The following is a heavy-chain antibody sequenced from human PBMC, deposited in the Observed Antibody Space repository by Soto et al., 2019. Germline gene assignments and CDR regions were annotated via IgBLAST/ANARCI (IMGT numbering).Heavy chain of an antibody. J-gene: IGHJ4*02. D-gene: IGHD3-22*01. CDR2: ISSSSSYT. Sequence: WGSLRLSCAASGFTFSDYYMSWIRQAPGKGLEWVSYISSSSSYTNYADSVKGRFTISRDNAKNSLYLQMNSLRAEDTAVYYCARDRKYDSSAPHYWGQGTLVTVSS. V-gene: IGHV3-11*06. CDR1: GFTFSDYY. CDR3: ARDRKYDSSAPHY.